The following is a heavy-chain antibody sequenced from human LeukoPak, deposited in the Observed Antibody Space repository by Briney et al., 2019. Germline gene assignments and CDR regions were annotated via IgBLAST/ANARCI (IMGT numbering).Heavy chain of an antibody. CDR1: GYTFTSYY. Sequence: ASVKVSCKASGYTFTSYYMHWVRQAPGQGLEWMGIINPSGGSTSYAQKFQGRVTITRNTSISTAYIELSSLRSEDTAVYYCARVTTGTVGAYYFDYWGQGTLVTVSS. J-gene: IGHJ4*02. CDR3: ARVTTGTVGAYYFDY. V-gene: IGHV1-46*01. CDR2: INPSGGST. D-gene: IGHD1-1*01.